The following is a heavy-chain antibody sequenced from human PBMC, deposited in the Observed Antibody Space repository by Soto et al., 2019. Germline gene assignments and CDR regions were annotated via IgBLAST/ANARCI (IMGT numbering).Heavy chain of an antibody. CDR3: AREVAVYAIGYYYYGMDV. J-gene: IGHJ6*02. Sequence: SETLSLTCAVSGGSISSSNWWSWVRQPPGKGLEWIGEIYHSGSTNDNPSLKSRVTISVDKSKNQFSLKLSSVTAADTAVYYCAREVAVYAIGYYYYGMDVWGQGTTVTVSS. V-gene: IGHV4-4*02. CDR1: GGSISSSNW. CDR2: IYHSGST. D-gene: IGHD2-8*02.